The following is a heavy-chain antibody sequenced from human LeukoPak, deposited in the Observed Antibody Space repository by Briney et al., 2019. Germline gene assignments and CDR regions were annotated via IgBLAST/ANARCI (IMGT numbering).Heavy chain of an antibody. V-gene: IGHV3-30*04. CDR3: ARASGSYTLFDY. J-gene: IGHJ4*02. Sequence: GGSLRLSCAAAGFTFSSYAMHWGRQAPGKGLEWVAVISYDGSNKYYADSVKGRFTISRDTSKTTLHLQMRGLRAEDTAVYYCARASGSYTLFDYWGQGTLVTVPS. D-gene: IGHD6-19*01. CDR2: ISYDGSNK. CDR1: GFTFSSYA.